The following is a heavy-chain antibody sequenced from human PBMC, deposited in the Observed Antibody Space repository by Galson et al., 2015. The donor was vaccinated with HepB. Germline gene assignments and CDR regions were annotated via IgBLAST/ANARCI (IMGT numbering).Heavy chain of an antibody. CDR2: INAGNGNT. J-gene: IGHJ3*02. V-gene: IGHV1-3*01. D-gene: IGHD3-3*01. Sequence: SCKASGYTFTSYAMHWVRQAPGQRLEWMGWINAGNGNTKYSQKFQGRVTITRDTSASTAYMELSSLRSEDTAVYYCAREEERFFAFDIWGQGTMVTVSS. CDR3: AREEERFFAFDI. CDR1: GYTFTSYA.